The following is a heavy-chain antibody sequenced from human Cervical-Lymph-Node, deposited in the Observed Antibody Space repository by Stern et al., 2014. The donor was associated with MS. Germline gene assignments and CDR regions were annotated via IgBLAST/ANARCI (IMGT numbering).Heavy chain of an antibody. J-gene: IGHJ6*02. CDR1: GDTSKTDA. D-gene: IGHD1-14*01. CDR2: VIPVLGSP. CDR3: ARGASSAAWYKHGVDV. V-gene: IGHV1-69*01. Sequence: QVPLVQSGAEVKKPGSSVRVSCKASGDTSKTDAVHWVRQAPGQGLERMGGVIPVLGSPVDDQRSKGRVSIAADESAATNYMELSSLTSDDTAVYYCARGASSAAWYKHGVDVWGQGTTVTVSS.